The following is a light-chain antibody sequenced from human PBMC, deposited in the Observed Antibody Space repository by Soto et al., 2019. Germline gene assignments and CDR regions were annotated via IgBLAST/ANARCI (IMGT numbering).Light chain of an antibody. CDR3: QHYNSYSEA. CDR2: GAS. CDR1: QSVSIN. V-gene: IGKV3-15*01. J-gene: IGKJ1*01. Sequence: EIVMTQSPATLSVSPGERATLSCRASQSVSINLAWFQQRPGQAPRLIIHGASTRATGIPARFSGSGSGTEFTLTISSLQPDDFATYYCQHYNSYSEAFGQGTKVDIK.